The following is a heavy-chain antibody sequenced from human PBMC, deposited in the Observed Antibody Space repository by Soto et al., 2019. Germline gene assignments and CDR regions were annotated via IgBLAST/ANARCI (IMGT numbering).Heavy chain of an antibody. Sequence: QVQLMQSGAEVKKPGASVRVSCKASGYTFTNYYVHWVRQAPGQGLEWMGFINPNGGSTTYAQKFQGSFTVTTDTSTRTVYMQLSSLRSEDTAVFYCARSAPYDYWGQGTLVTVSS. V-gene: IGHV1-46*01. CDR3: ARSAPYDY. CDR2: INPNGGST. J-gene: IGHJ4*02. CDR1: GYTFTNYY.